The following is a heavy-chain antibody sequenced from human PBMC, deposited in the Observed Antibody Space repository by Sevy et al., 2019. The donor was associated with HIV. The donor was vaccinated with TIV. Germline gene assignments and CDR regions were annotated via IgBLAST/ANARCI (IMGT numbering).Heavy chain of an antibody. CDR2: LSYDGSDE. CDR1: GFIFSSYA. J-gene: IGHJ4*02. Sequence: GGSLRLSCAASGFIFSSYAVHWVRQAPGKGLEWVAVLSYDGSDEFYADSVKGRFTISRDNSKNTVYLQMHSLRAEDTAVYHCARPSLVSYYQLSPFDYWGQGTLVTVSS. CDR3: ARPSLVSYYQLSPFDY. D-gene: IGHD1-26*01. V-gene: IGHV3-30*03.